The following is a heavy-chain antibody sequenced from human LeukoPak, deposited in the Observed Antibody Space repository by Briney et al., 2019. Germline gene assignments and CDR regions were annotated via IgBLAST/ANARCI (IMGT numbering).Heavy chain of an antibody. Sequence: GVSLRLSCAASGFTVSSNYMTWVRQAPGRGLDWVSVIYSGGGTYYADSVKDRFTISRDTSKNTLYLQMNSLKAEDTAVYYCARGGDTLIPYYWGQGTLVTVSS. CDR2: IYSGGGT. CDR1: GFTVSSNY. D-gene: IGHD3-22*01. J-gene: IGHJ4*02. CDR3: ARGGDTLIPYY. V-gene: IGHV3-53*01.